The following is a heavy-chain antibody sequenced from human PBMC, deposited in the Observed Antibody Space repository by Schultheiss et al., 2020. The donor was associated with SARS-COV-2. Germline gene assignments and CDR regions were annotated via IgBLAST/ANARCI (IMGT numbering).Heavy chain of an antibody. Sequence: ESLKISCAASGFTFSSYAMSWVRQAPGKGLEWVSVIYGAGGTYYADSVKGRFTISRDNSKNTLYLQMNSLRAEDTAVYYCASLLNYYDSSGYYYGAFDIWGKGTMVTVSS. J-gene: IGHJ3*02. D-gene: IGHD3-22*01. CDR2: IYGAGGT. V-gene: IGHV3-23*03. CDR1: GFTFSSYA. CDR3: ASLLNYYDSSGYYYGAFDI.